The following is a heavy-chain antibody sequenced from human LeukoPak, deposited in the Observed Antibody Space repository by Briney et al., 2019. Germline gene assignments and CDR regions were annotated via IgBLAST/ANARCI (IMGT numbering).Heavy chain of an antibody. D-gene: IGHD6-6*01. V-gene: IGHV1-18*01. J-gene: IGHJ4*02. Sequence: ASVKVSCKASGYTFTRYGMTWVRQAPGQGLEWMGWISGYNGNTNYAQKFQGRVTITTDESTSTAYMELSSLRSEDTAVYYCASLEYSSSPPSVWGQGTLVTVSS. CDR3: ASLEYSSSPPSV. CDR1: GYTFTRYG. CDR2: ISGYNGNT.